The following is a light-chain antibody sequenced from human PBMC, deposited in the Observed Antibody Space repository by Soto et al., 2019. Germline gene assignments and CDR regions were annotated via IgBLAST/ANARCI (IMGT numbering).Light chain of an antibody. Sequence: EIVMTQSPATLSVSPGERVTLSFGAIQSIRNNLAWYQQKPGQAPRLLIDGASTRATGIPARFSGSGSGTDFTLTISSLEPEDFAVYYCQQRSNRPPGITFGQGTRLEI. CDR3: QQRSNRPPGIT. V-gene: IGKV3-15*01. J-gene: IGKJ5*01. CDR2: GAS. CDR1: QSIRNN.